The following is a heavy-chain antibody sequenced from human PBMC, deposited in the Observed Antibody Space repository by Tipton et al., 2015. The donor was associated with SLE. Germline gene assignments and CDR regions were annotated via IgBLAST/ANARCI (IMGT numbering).Heavy chain of an antibody. J-gene: IGHJ4*02. CDR2: IRYDGSNK. CDR3: ATISGGSGLYYFDY. CDR1: GFTFSNSG. V-gene: IGHV3-30*02. Sequence: SLRLSCTASGFTFSNSGIQWVRQAPGKGLEWVAFIRYDGSNKYYADSVKGRFTISRDNSKNTLYLQMNSLRAEDTAVYYCATISGGSGLYYFDYWGQGTLVTVSS. D-gene: IGHD3-3*01.